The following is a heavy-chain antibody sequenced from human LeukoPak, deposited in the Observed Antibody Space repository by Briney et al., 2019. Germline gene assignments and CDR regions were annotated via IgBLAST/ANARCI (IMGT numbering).Heavy chain of an antibody. V-gene: IGHV3-23*01. CDR1: GFSFSSYA. CDR3: AKDISGGTTTTVMVA. Sequence: GGSLRLSCAASGFSFSSYAMSWVRQAPGKGLEWVSAISSSGYHTYYADSVKGRFTISRDNSENTLYLQMDTLRAQDTALYYCAKDISGGTTTTVMVAWGQGTLVTVSS. D-gene: IGHD4-17*01. J-gene: IGHJ5*02. CDR2: ISSSGYHT.